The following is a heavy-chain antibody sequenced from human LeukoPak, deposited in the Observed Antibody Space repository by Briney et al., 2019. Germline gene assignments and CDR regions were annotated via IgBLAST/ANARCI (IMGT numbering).Heavy chain of an antibody. Sequence: ASVKVSCKASGYTFTSYAMNWVRQAPGQGLEWMGWINTNTGNPTYAQGFTGRFVFSLDTSVSTAYLQISSLKAEDTAVYYCGCIGGSSWYQNYGMDVWGQGTTVTVSS. CDR2: INTNTGNP. J-gene: IGHJ6*02. CDR1: GYTFTSYA. D-gene: IGHD6-13*01. V-gene: IGHV7-4-1*02. CDR3: GCIGGSSWYQNYGMDV.